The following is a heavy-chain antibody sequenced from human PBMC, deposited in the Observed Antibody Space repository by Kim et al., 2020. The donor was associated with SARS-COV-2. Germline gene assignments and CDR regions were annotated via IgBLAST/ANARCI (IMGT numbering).Heavy chain of an antibody. CDR3: AGVGGFLMVV. CDR1: GVTFGSYW. V-gene: IGHV3-7*03. D-gene: IGHD2-15*01. J-gene: IGHJ6*02. Sequence: GGSLRLSCAASGVTFGSYWMSWVRQAPGKGLEWLAIIKKDGSEKYYLDSVWGRFTISRDNAKSSVFLQMNTLKADDTGVYYCAGVGGFLMVVWGQGTTVT. CDR2: IKKDGSEK.